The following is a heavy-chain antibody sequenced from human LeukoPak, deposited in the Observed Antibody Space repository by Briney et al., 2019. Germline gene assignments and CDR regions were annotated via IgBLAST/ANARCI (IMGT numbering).Heavy chain of an antibody. D-gene: IGHD2-15*01. CDR2: MNPNSGNT. CDR1: GYTFTSYD. CDR3: ARGPDCSGGSCYYYYYYMDV. Sequence: ASVKVSCKASGYTFTSYDINWVRQATRQGLEWMGWMNPNSGNTGYAQKFQGRATMTRNTSISTAYMELSSLRSEDTAVYYCARGPDCSGGSCYYYYYYMDVWGKGTTVTVSS. J-gene: IGHJ6*03. V-gene: IGHV1-8*01.